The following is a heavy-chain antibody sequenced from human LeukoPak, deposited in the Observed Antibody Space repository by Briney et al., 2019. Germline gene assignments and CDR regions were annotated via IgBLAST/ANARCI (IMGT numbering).Heavy chain of an antibody. CDR3: ARDYYGSGSYATGSDY. D-gene: IGHD3-10*01. V-gene: IGHV3-48*01. CDR2: ISSSSSTI. J-gene: IGHJ4*02. Sequence: GGSLRLSCAASGFTFSSYRMNWVRQAPGKGLEWVSYISSSSSTIYYADSVKGRFTISRDNAKNSLYLQMNSLRAEDTAVYYCARDYYGSGSYATGSDYWGQGTLVTVSS. CDR1: GFTFSSYR.